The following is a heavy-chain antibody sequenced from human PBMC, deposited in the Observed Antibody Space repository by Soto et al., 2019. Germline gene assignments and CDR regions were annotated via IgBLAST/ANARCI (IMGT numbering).Heavy chain of an antibody. CDR1: GFTFSSYA. Sequence: QGQLVESGGGVGQPGRSLRLSCAASGFTFSSYAMHWVRPAPGKGVEWVAVISYDGSNKCYADSVKGRFTISRDNSKNTLYLQMNSLRAEDTAVYYCARGPLWGTAMVLWYFDLWGRGTLVTVSS. CDR2: ISYDGSNK. D-gene: IGHD5-18*01. CDR3: ARGPLWGTAMVLWYFDL. V-gene: IGHV3-30-3*01. J-gene: IGHJ2*01.